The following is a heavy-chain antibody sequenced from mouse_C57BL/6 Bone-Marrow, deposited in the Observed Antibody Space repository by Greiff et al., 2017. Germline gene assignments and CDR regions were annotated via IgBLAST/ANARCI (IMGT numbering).Heavy chain of an antibody. V-gene: IGHV5-9*01. J-gene: IGHJ1*03. CDR2: ISGGGGNT. CDR1: GFTFSSYT. D-gene: IGHD1-1*01. Sequence: EVQRVESGGGLVKPGGSLKLSCAASGFTFSSYTMSWVRQTPEKRLEWVATISGGGGNTYYPDSVKGRFTISRDNAKNTLYLQMSSLRSEDTALYYCARGPYYYGSSPWDFDDWGTGTTVTVSS. CDR3: ARGPYYYGSSPWDFDD.